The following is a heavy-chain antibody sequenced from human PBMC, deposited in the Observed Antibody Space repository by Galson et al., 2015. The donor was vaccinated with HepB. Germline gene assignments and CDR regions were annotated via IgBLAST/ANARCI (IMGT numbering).Heavy chain of an antibody. Sequence: QSGAEVTKPGESLKISCKGSGYSFTSYWIGWVRQMPGKGLEWMGIIYPGDSDTRYSPSFQGQVTISADKSISTAYLQWSSLKASDTAMYYCASTAGSLGSNYYYGMDVWGQGTTVTVSS. CDR2: IYPGDSDT. CDR1: GYSFTSYW. CDR3: ASTAGSLGSNYYYGMDV. D-gene: IGHD3-16*01. J-gene: IGHJ6*02. V-gene: IGHV5-51*01.